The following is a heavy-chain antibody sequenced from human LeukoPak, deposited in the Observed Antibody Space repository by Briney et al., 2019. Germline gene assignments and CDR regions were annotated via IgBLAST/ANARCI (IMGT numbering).Heavy chain of an antibody. CDR1: GGSFSGYY. J-gene: IGHJ4*02. CDR2: INHSGST. V-gene: IGHV4-34*01. Sequence: SSETLSLTCAVYGGSFSGYYWSWIRQPPGKGLEWIGEINHSGSTNYNPSLKSRVTISVDASKNQFSLKLSSVTAADTAVYYCARTPPGGDVDHWGRGTLVTVSS. CDR3: ARTPPGGDVDH. D-gene: IGHD3-16*01.